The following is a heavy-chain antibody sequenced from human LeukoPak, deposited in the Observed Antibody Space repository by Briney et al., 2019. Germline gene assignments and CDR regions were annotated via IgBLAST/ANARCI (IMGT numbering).Heavy chain of an antibody. CDR1: GLSFGSYT. V-gene: IGHV3-23*01. CDR3: AKTNLSPQRSSSGPRRGSLSYYYYMDV. J-gene: IGHJ6*03. Sequence: GGSLRLSCAPSGLSFGSYTMTWVRQAPGKGLEWVAGISSDGTTTNYADSVKGRFTISRETTLNLQMDSLRAEDTATYYCAKTNLSPQRSSSGPRRGSLSYYYYMDVWGRGTTVTVSS. CDR2: ISSDGTTT. D-gene: IGHD3-10*01.